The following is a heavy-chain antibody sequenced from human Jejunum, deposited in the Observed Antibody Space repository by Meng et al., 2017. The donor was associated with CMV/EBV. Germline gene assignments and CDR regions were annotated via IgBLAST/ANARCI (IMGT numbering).Heavy chain of an antibody. Sequence: VTCKASGYHFADDDGYWVRRDAGQGPGWMGWVNPSSGKTGYAQKFQGRLIMGRNSSIDTAYMELSSLRSDDTAVYYCARRRNWFDSWGQGTLVTVSS. CDR3: ARRRNWFDS. CDR2: VNPSSGKT. V-gene: IGHV1-8*01. J-gene: IGHJ5*01. CDR1: GYHFADDD.